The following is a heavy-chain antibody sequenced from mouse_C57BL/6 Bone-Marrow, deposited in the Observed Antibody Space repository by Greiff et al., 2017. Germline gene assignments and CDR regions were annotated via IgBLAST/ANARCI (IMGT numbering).Heavy chain of an antibody. V-gene: IGHV14-4*01. D-gene: IGHD1-1*01. Sequence: EVQLQESGAELVRPGASVKLSCTASGFNIKDDSMHWVKQRPEQGLEWIGWIDPGNGDTEYAAKFQGKATITADTSSNTAYLQLSSLTSEDTAVYYYPKGLTTFDYWGQGTTLTVSS. CDR1: GFNIKDDS. CDR3: PKGLTTFDY. J-gene: IGHJ2*01. CDR2: IDPGNGDT.